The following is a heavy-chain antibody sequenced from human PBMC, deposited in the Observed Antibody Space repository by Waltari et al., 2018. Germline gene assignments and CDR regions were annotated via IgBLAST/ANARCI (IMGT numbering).Heavy chain of an antibody. CDR2: IIPFLGIS. Sequence: HVQLAQSGAEVKKPGSSVTVSCQASGGSLITYTFTWVRQATGQGLEWMGSIIPFLGISKYEQSLQARLTITVDQSTNTGYMELNNLRPEDTGVYYCARSGEMKGTVDYWGQGTLVTVSS. V-gene: IGHV1-69*02. CDR3: ARSGEMKGTVDY. CDR1: GGSLITYT. J-gene: IGHJ4*02. D-gene: IGHD1-1*01.